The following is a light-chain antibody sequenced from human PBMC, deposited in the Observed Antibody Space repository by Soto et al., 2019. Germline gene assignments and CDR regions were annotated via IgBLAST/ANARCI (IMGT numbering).Light chain of an antibody. Sequence: EIVMTQSPATLSMSPGESATLSCRASQSISSQLGWYQQKPGQAPRLLIYSASTRAIGIPPRFTASGSGTEFTITISGLQSADFAGYYCQQYRNWPRTFGQGTKVEIK. J-gene: IGKJ1*01. CDR1: QSISSQ. CDR2: SAS. CDR3: QQYRNWPRT. V-gene: IGKV3-15*01.